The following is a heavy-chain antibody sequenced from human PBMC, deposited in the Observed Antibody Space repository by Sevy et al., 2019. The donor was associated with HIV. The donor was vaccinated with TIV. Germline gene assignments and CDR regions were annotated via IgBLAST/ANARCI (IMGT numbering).Heavy chain of an antibody. CDR1: GGSISRDY. CDR2: IHTSGNT. J-gene: IGHJ6*02. V-gene: IGHV4-4*07. D-gene: IGHD4-17*01. CDR3: ARGTVMSYGDYRCGLLIYGMDV. Sequence: SETLSLTCTVSGGSISRDYWSWIQQPAGKGLEWIGRIHTSGNTNYNPSLKSRVNLSVDTSKNQVSLKLSSVTAADTAVYYCARGTVMSYGDYRCGLLIYGMDVWGQGTTVTVSS.